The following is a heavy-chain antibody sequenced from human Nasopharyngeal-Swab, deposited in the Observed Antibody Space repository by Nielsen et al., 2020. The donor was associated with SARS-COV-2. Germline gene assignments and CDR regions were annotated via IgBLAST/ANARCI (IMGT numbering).Heavy chain of an antibody. D-gene: IGHD6-19*01. CDR1: GFTFSSYG. CDR3: ANSGIAVAGTMY. CDR2: ISYDGSNK. V-gene: IGHV3-30*18. Sequence: GESLKISCAASGFTFSSYGMHWVRQAPGKGLEWVAVISYDGSNKYYADPVKGRFTISRDNSKNTLYLQMNSLRAEDTAVYYCANSGIAVAGTMYWGQGTLVTVSS. J-gene: IGHJ4*02.